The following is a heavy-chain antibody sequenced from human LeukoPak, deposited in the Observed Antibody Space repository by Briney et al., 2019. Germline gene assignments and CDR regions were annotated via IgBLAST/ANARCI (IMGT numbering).Heavy chain of an antibody. V-gene: IGHV3-21*01. J-gene: IGHJ3*02. Sequence: GGSLRLSCAASGFTFSSYSMNWVRQAPGKGLEWVSSISSSSSYIYYADSVKGRFTISRDNAKNSLYLQMNSLRAEDTAVYYCARAYYDFWGGYYGPPDAFDIWGQGTMVTVSS. CDR3: ARAYYDFWGGYYGPPDAFDI. CDR2: ISSSSSYI. D-gene: IGHD3-3*01. CDR1: GFTFSSYS.